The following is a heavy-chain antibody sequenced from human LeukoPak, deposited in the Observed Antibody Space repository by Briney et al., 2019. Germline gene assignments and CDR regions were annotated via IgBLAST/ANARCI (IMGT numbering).Heavy chain of an antibody. CDR3: ARGRDSRGYQFMGFDS. CDR2: IWADGAP. J-gene: IGHJ4*02. Sequence: SQTLSLTCTVSGGSISSGNYYWNWIRQPAGKGLEWIGRIWADGAPTYRPSLKSRVTISVDTSKNQFSLRLSSVTAADTAVYYCARGRDSRGYQFMGFDSWGQGTLVTVSS. V-gene: IGHV4-61*02. CDR1: GGSISSGNYY. D-gene: IGHD3-22*01.